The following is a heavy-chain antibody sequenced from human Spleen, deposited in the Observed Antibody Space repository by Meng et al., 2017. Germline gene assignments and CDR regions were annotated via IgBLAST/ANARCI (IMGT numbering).Heavy chain of an antibody. CDR2: INHSGST. V-gene: IGHV4-34*01. CDR3: ARGAIRKYASGWHYFDY. CDR1: GGSFGDYY. Sequence: QVQLQQWGAGLLKPSETLSLTCVVSGGSFGDYYWSWIRQPPGKGLEWIGEINHSGSTNYNPSLESRATISVDTSQNNLSLKLSSVTAADSAVYYCARGAIRKYASGWHYFDYWGQGTLVTVFS. J-gene: IGHJ4*02. D-gene: IGHD6-19*01.